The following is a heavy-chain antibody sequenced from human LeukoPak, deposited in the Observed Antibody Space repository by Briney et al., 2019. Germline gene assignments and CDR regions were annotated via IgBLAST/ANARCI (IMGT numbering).Heavy chain of an antibody. CDR3: AGCGDFDY. V-gene: IGHV4-30-4*01. CDR2: SYYSGGT. J-gene: IGHJ4*02. CDR1: GVFITSGDFY. Sequence: PSETLSLTCTISGVFITSGDFYWSWIRQPPGKGLEWVGFSYYSGGTYYNPSLKSRVTISLDTSKNRFSLRLTSVTAADTAVYYCAGCGDFDYWGQGTLVTVSS. D-gene: IGHD4-17*01.